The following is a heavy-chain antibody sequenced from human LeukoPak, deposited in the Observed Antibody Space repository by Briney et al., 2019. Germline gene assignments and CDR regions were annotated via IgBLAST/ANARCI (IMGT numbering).Heavy chain of an antibody. CDR1: GYTFTGYY. CDR3: ARAVGDYVGYYFDY. Sequence: ASVKVSCKASGYTFTGYYMHWVRQAPGQGLEWMGGIIPIFGTANYAQKFQGRVTITADESTSTAYMELSSLRSEDTAVYYCARAVGDYVGYYFDYWGQGTLVTVSS. J-gene: IGHJ4*02. D-gene: IGHD4-17*01. V-gene: IGHV1-69*13. CDR2: IIPIFGTA.